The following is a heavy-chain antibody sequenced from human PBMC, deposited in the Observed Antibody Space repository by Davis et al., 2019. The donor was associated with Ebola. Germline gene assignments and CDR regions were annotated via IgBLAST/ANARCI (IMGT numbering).Heavy chain of an antibody. CDR1: GGSFSGYY. CDR2: INHSGST. CDR3: ARGLPGPVRYFDL. D-gene: IGHD2-2*01. Sequence: PSETLSLTCAVYGGSFSGYYWSWIRQPPGKGLEWIGEINHSGSTNYNPSLKSRVTISVDTSKNQFSLKLSSVTAADTAVYYCARGLPGPVRYFDLWGRGTLVTVSS. J-gene: IGHJ2*01. V-gene: IGHV4-34*01.